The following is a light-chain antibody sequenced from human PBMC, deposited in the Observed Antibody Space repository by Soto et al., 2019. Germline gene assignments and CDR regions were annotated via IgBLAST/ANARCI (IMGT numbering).Light chain of an antibody. V-gene: IGKV1-39*01. Sequence: DIQLTQSPSSLSASVGDRVTITCRASETISTDLNWYQQKPGKDPKVLIYAASSLQSRVPSRFSGGGSGTDFTLPISSMQPEDFAVYYCQQNYNPSPFTFGQGTKLEI. J-gene: IGKJ2*01. CDR2: AAS. CDR3: QQNYNPSPFT. CDR1: ETISTD.